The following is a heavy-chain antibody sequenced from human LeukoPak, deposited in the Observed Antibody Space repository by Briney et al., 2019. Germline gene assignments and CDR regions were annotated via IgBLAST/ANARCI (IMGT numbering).Heavy chain of an antibody. CDR3: ARGLGYSYGYYFDY. CDR2: IIPIFGTA. V-gene: IGHV1-69*01. J-gene: IGHJ4*02. D-gene: IGHD5-18*01. CDR1: GGTFSSYA. Sequence: ASVKVSCKASGGTFSSYAISWVRQAPGQGLEWMGGIIPIFGTANYAQKFQGRVTITADESTSTAYMELRSLRSDDTAVYYCARGLGYSYGYYFDYWGQGTLVTVSS.